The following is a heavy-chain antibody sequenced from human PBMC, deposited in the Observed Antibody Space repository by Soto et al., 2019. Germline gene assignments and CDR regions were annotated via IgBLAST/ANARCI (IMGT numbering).Heavy chain of an antibody. J-gene: IGHJ4*02. CDR1: GGSINYNSYY. V-gene: IGHV4-39*02. CDR3: ARLVVVSPVANV. Sequence: TLSLTCSVSGGSINYNSYYWGWIRQPPGQGLEWIGSVFYTGTTYYSPSLESRVTISVDTSKNSFSLNLTSVTAADTAVYFCARLVVVSPVANVWGQGTLVTVSS. D-gene: IGHD2-2*01. CDR2: VFYTGTT.